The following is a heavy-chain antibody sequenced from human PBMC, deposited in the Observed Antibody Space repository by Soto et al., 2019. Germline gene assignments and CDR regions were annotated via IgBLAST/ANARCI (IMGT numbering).Heavy chain of an antibody. D-gene: IGHD6-25*01. CDR3: ARVGTPRPFDY. V-gene: IGHV4-34*01. CDR1: GESFNGYY. J-gene: IGHJ4*02. Sequence: QVQLQQWGAGLLKPSETLSLTCAVYGESFNGYYWNWMRQPPGKGLEGIGEINHSGSTNYNPSLKSRVTISVDTPKNQFSLKLRYVTAADTAVYYCARVGTPRPFDYWGQGTLVTVSS. CDR2: INHSGST.